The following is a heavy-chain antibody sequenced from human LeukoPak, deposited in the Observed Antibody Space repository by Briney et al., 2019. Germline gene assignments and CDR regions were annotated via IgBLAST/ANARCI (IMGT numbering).Heavy chain of an antibody. J-gene: IGHJ5*02. Sequence: SETLCLTCTVSGGSVSSSSYYWGWIRQPPGKGLGWIGCIYYTGSTYYNPSLKSRVTISVDTSKNQFSLKLSSVTAATTAVYYCAREGDSSGSDWFAACGQGSLVT. D-gene: IGHD3-22*01. CDR3: AREGDSSGSDWFAA. V-gene: IGHV4-39*07. CDR2: IYYTGST. CDR1: GGSVSSSSYY.